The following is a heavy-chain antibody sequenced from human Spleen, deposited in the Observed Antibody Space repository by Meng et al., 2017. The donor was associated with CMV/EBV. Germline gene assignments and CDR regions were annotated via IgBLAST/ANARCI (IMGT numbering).Heavy chain of an antibody. J-gene: IGHJ4*02. D-gene: IGHD1-26*01. CDR1: GFICSSYT. CDR3: AGEGRSGSYDY. CDR2: ISSSSNYI. V-gene: IGHV3-21*01. Sequence: LSCAASGFICSSYTMNWVRQAPGKGLEWVSSISSSSNYIYYADSVKGRFTISRDNARDSLHLQMNSLRAEDTALYFCAGEGRSGSYDYWGQGTLVTVSS.